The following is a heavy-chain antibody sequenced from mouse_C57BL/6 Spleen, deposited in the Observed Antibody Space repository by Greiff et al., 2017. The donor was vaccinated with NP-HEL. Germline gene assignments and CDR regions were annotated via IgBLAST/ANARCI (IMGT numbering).Heavy chain of an antibody. CDR3: ARQGYGSSSWYFDV. J-gene: IGHJ1*03. Sequence: EVQLVESGGGLVKPGGSLKLSCAASGFTFSSYTMSWVRQTPEKRLEWVATISGGGGNTYYPDSVKGRFTISRDNAKNTLYLQMSSLRSEDTALYYCARQGYGSSSWYFDVWGTGTTVTVSS. D-gene: IGHD1-1*01. CDR2: ISGGGGNT. V-gene: IGHV5-9*01. CDR1: GFTFSSYT.